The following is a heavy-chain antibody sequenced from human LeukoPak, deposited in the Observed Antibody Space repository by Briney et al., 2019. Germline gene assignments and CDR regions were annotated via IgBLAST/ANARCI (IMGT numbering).Heavy chain of an antibody. Sequence: SGTLSLTCAVSGGSITSSNWWTWVRQPPGKGLEWIGEIYYSGNTNYNASLKSRVTISMDKSKNQFSLELTSVTAADTAMYYCAREYGSNHGFDPWGLGTLVIVSS. CDR3: AREYGSNHGFDP. V-gene: IGHV4-4*02. CDR1: GGSITSSNW. CDR2: IYYSGNT. D-gene: IGHD6-13*01. J-gene: IGHJ5*02.